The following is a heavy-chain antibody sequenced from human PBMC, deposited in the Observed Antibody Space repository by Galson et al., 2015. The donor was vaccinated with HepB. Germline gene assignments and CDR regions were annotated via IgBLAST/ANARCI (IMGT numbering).Heavy chain of an antibody. V-gene: IGHV2-5*02. J-gene: IGHJ4*02. CDR1: GFSLSTSGVG. CDR2: IYWDDDK. D-gene: IGHD3-3*01. Sequence: PALVKPTQTLTLTCTFSGFSLSTSGVGVGWIRQPPGKALEWLALIYWDDDKRYSPSLKSRLTITKDTSKNQVVLTMTNMDPVDTATYYCAQVHNEYYDFWSGGAPYFDYWGQGTLVTVSS. CDR3: AQVHNEYYDFWSGGAPYFDY.